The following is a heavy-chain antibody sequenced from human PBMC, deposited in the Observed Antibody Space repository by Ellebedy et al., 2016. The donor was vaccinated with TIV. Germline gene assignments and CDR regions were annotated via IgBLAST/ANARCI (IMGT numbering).Heavy chain of an antibody. CDR2: ISYDGSNK. CDR1: GFTFSSYG. V-gene: IGHV3-30*03. D-gene: IGHD1-26*01. Sequence: GESLKISXAASGFTFSSYGMHWVRQAPGKGLEWVAVISYDGSNKYYADSVKGRFTISRDNSKNTLYLQMNSLRAEDTAVYYCARAGGSDDAFDIWGQGTMVTVSS. J-gene: IGHJ3*02. CDR3: ARAGGSDDAFDI.